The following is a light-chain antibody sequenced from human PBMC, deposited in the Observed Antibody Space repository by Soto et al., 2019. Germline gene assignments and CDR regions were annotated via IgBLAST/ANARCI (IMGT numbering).Light chain of an antibody. Sequence: QSVLTQPASLSGSPGQSITISCTGTSSDIGSYRLVSWYHHQSGKAPKLIIYKVSQWPSGVSDRFSASKSGNTASLTISGLQAEDEADYYCCSYAGSNWGYVFGTGTKVTVL. V-gene: IGLV2-23*02. CDR1: SSDIGSYRL. J-gene: IGLJ1*01. CDR2: KVS. CDR3: CSYAGSNWGYV.